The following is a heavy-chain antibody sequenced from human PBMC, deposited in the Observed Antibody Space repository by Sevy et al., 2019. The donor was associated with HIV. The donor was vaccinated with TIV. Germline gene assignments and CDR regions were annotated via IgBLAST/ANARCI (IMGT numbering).Heavy chain of an antibody. CDR2: IYWDDDK. CDR1: GFSLRTTGVG. CDR3: AHSGLYDSLTGYDYYGLDV. D-gene: IGHD3-9*01. J-gene: IGHJ6*02. V-gene: IGHV2-5*02. Sequence: SGPTLVKPTQTLTLTCTFSGFSLRTTGVGVGWIRQPPGKALEWLALIYWDDDKRSSPSLRSRLTITKDIYKNQVVLKMTNMDPVDTATYYCAHSGLYDSLTGYDYYGLDVWGQGTTVTVSS.